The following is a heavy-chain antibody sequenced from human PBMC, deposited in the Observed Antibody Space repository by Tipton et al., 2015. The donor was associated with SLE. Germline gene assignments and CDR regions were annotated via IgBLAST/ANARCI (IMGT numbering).Heavy chain of an antibody. CDR2: INHSGSS. V-gene: IGHV4-34*01. CDR1: GGSISGYY. D-gene: IGHD6-19*01. CDR3: ARWGSGWYYFDY. J-gene: IGHJ4*02. Sequence: TLSLTCIVSGGSISGYYWSWIRQPPGKGLEWIGEINHSGSSNCNPSLKSRVTISVDTSKNQFSLKLSSVTAADTAVYYCARWGSGWYYFDYWGLGTLVTVSS.